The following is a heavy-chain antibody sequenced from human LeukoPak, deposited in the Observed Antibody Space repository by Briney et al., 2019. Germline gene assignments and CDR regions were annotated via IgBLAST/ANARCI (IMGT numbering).Heavy chain of an antibody. V-gene: IGHV4-4*07. CDR1: GGSISSYY. CDR3: ARVITIFGVVTSYYFDY. CDR2: IYTSGST. Sequence: KPSETLSLTCTVSGGSISSYYWSWIRQPAGKGLEWIGRIYTSGSTNYNPSLKSRVTMSVDTSKNQFSLELSSVTAADTAVYYCARVITIFGVVTSYYFDYWGQGTLVTVSS. J-gene: IGHJ4*02. D-gene: IGHD3-3*01.